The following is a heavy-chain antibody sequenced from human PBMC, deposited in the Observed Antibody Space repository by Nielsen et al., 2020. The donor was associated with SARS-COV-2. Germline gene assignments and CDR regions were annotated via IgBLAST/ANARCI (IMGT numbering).Heavy chain of an antibody. V-gene: IGHV4-38-2*02. CDR2: IYYSGST. D-gene: IGHD6-19*01. Sequence: SETLSLTCTVSGYSISSGYYWGWIRQPPGKGLEWIGSIYYSGSTYYNPSLKSRVTISVDTSKNQFSLKLSSVTAADTAVYYCARHISPWLSSDAFDIWGQGTMVTVSS. CDR3: ARHISPWLSSDAFDI. CDR1: GYSISSGYY. J-gene: IGHJ3*02.